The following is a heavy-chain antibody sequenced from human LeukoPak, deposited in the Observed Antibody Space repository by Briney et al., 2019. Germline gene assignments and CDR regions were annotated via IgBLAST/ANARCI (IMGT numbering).Heavy chain of an antibody. V-gene: IGHV4-59*08. CDR1: GGSISSYY. CDR2: VYYSGST. J-gene: IGHJ4*02. Sequence: SETLSLTCTVSGGSISSYYCSWIRQPPGRGLEWIGYVYYSGSTNYNTSLKRRVTISADKSKNQFSLKLSSVTAADTAVYYCARIQGLYWSSTSCSSIDYWGQGTLVSVSS. CDR3: ARIQGLYWSSTSCSSIDY. D-gene: IGHD2-2*01.